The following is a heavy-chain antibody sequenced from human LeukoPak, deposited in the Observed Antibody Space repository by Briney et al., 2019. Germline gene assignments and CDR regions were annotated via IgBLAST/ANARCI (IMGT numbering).Heavy chain of an antibody. CDR2: ISWNSGSI. CDR1: GFTFDDYA. V-gene: IGHV3-9*01. Sequence: GRSLRLSCAASGFTFDDYAMHWVRQAPGKGLEWVSGISWNSGSIGHADSVKGRFTISRDNAKNSLYLQMNSLRAEDTALYYCAKDMRDGYNWAAFDIWGQGTMVTVSS. CDR3: AKDMRDGYNWAAFDI. D-gene: IGHD5-24*01. J-gene: IGHJ3*02.